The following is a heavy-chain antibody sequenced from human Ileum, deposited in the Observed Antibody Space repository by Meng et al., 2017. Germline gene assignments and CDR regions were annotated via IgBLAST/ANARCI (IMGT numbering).Heavy chain of an antibody. CDR3: ATGVDWAKSGNI. CDR2: IHPGGST. J-gene: IGHJ4*02. Sequence: QVQLRQWGAGLLKPSETLSLTWAVYDGSLGGYYLSWIRQPPRKGLEWVGEIHPGGSTSYNPSLQSRVTIAVDTSKNQFSVTLSSVSAADTAVYYCATGVDWAKSGNIWGQGTLVTVSS. D-gene: IGHD3-9*01. V-gene: IGHV4-34*01. CDR1: DGSLGGYY.